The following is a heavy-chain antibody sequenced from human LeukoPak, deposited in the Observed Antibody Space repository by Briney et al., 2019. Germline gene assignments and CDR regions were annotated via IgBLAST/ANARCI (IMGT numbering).Heavy chain of an antibody. CDR2: IYYSGST. CDR3: ARFSSGWHRDY. D-gene: IGHD6-19*01. V-gene: IGHV4-39*01. Sequence: SETLSLTCTVSGGSISSSSYYWGWIRRSPGKGLEWIGSIYYSGSTHYNPSLKSRVTISVDTSKNQFSLKLSSVTAADTAVYYCARFSSGWHRDYWGQGTLVTVSS. CDR1: GGSISSSSYY. J-gene: IGHJ4*02.